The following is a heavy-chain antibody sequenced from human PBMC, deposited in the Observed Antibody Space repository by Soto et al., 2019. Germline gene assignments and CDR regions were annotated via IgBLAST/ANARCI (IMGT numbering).Heavy chain of an antibody. CDR2: ISYDGSNK. CDR3: ARVYGSVGSGYPDAFDI. V-gene: IGHV3-30-3*01. J-gene: IGHJ3*02. D-gene: IGHD2-15*01. CDR1: GVKCSGYG. Sequence: GGSLRVWWGAAGVKCSGYGGHWVRQAPGKGLEWVAVISYDGSNKYYADSVKGPFTISRDNSKNTLYLQMNSLRAENTAVYYCARVYGSVGSGYPDAFDISGQATMLTVSS.